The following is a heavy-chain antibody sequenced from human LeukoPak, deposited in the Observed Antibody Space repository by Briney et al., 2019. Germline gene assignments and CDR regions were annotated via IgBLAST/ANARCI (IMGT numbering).Heavy chain of an antibody. J-gene: IGHJ5*02. Sequence: PGGSLRLSCAASGFTFDDYAMHWVRQAPGKGLEWVSGISWNSGSIGYADSVKGRFTISRDNAKNSLYLQMNSLRAEDTALYYCAKAAGSGSPEDWFDPWGQGTLVTVSS. D-gene: IGHD3-10*01. CDR2: ISWNSGSI. V-gene: IGHV3-9*01. CDR3: AKAAGSGSPEDWFDP. CDR1: GFTFDDYA.